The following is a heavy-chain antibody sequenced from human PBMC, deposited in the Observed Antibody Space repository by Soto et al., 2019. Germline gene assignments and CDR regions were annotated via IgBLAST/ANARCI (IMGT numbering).Heavy chain of an antibody. CDR2: TYYRSKWSN. V-gene: IGHV6-1*01. J-gene: IGHJ6*02. CDR3: AREIISMVRGVIAHYYYYGMDV. D-gene: IGHD3-10*01. CDR1: GDSVSSNSAA. Sequence: SQTLSLTCAISGDSVSSNSAAWNWIRQSPSRGLEWLGRTYYRSKWSNDYAVSVKSRISITPDTSKNQISLQLNSVTPGDTAVYYCAREIISMVRGVIAHYYYYGMDVWGQGTTVTVSS.